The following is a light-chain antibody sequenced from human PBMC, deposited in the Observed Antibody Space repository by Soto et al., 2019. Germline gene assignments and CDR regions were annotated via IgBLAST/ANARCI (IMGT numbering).Light chain of an antibody. CDR3: QQYGSSGT. CDR2: GAS. Sequence: IVLTQSPGTLSLSPMEIATLSSRASQSVTTQLAWYQQKPGQAPRLLIYGASNRATGIPDRFSGSGSGTDFTLTISRLETEDFAVYYCQQYGSSGTFGQGTKVDIK. V-gene: IGKV3-20*01. J-gene: IGKJ1*01. CDR1: QSVTTQ.